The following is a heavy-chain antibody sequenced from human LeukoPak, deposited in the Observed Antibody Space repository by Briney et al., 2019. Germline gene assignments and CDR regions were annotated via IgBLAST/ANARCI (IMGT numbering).Heavy chain of an antibody. J-gene: IGHJ5*02. CDR3: AREYSSGWQNWFDP. V-gene: IGHV3-7*01. Sequence: GGSLRLSCAASGFTFSSYWMSWVRQAPGKGLEWVANIKQDGSEKYYVDSVKGRFTISRDNAKNSLYLQMNSLRAEDKAVSYCAREYSSGWQNWFDPWGQGTMVTVSS. CDR2: IKQDGSEK. CDR1: GFTFSSYW. D-gene: IGHD6-19*01.